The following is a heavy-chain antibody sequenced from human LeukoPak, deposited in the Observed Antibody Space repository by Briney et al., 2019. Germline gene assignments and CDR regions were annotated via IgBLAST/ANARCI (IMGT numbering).Heavy chain of an antibody. D-gene: IGHD2-15*01. CDR1: GFTFSDYH. CDR3: ARNTGCGGSCPYYFDY. Sequence: PGRSLRLSCAASGFTFSDYHMSWIRQAPGKGLEWVSYITSSSSYTNYADSVKGRFTISRDNAKNSLYLQMNSLRLEDTAMYYCARNTGCGGSCPYYFDYWGQGTLVTVSS. CDR2: ITSSSSYT. V-gene: IGHV3-11*03. J-gene: IGHJ4*02.